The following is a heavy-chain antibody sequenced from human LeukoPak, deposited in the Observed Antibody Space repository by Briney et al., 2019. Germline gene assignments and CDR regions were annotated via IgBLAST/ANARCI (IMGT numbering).Heavy chain of an antibody. Sequence: ASVKVFCKASGYTFTGHYMHWVRQAPGQGLEWMGWINPNSGGTNYAQKFQGRVTMTRDTSISTAYMELSRLRSDDTAVYYCARVGGDYSSSSGDDYWGQGTLVTVSS. V-gene: IGHV1-2*02. D-gene: IGHD6-6*01. CDR1: GYTFTGHY. J-gene: IGHJ4*02. CDR3: ARVGGDYSSSSGDDY. CDR2: INPNSGGT.